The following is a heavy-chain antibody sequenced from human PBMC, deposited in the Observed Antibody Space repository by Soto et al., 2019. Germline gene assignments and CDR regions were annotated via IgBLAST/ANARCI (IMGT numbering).Heavy chain of an antibody. V-gene: IGHV1-3*01. CDR2: INAGNGNT. CDR3: AGSGYSSGWDLDY. D-gene: IGHD6-19*01. CDR1: GYTFTSYA. J-gene: IGHJ4*02. Sequence: ASVKVSCTASGYTFTSYAMHWVRQAPGQRLEWMGWINAGNGNTKYSQKFQGRVTITRDTSASTAYMELSSLRSEDTAVYYCAGSGYSSGWDLDYWGQGTLVTVSS.